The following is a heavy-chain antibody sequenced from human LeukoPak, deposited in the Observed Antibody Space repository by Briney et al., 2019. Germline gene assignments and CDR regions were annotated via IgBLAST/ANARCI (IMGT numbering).Heavy chain of an antibody. D-gene: IGHD3-10*02. CDR3: AELGITMIGGV. CDR1: GFIFSSYS. V-gene: IGHV3-48*04. Sequence: SAGSLRLSCAASGFIFSSYSMNWVRQAPGKGLEWVSYISSSGSTIYYADSVKGRFTISRDNAKNSLYLQMNSLRAEDTAVYYCAELGITMIGGVWGKGTTVTISS. J-gene: IGHJ6*04. CDR2: ISSSGSTI.